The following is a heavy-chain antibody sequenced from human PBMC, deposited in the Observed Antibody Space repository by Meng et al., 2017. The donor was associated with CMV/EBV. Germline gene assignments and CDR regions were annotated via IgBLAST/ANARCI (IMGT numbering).Heavy chain of an antibody. CDR2: INPNSGGT. J-gene: IGHJ5*02. CDR3: ARGAVVVPAAIVSDWFDP. D-gene: IGHD2-2*02. Sequence: ASVKVSCKASGYTFTGYYMHWVRQAPGQGLEWMGWINPNSGGTNYAQKFQGRVTMTRDTSISTAYMELSRLRSDDTAVYYCARGAVVVPAAIVSDWFDPWGQGTLVTSPQ. CDR1: GYTFTGYY. V-gene: IGHV1-2*02.